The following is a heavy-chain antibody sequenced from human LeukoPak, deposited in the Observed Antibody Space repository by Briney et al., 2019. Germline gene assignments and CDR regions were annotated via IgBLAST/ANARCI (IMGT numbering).Heavy chain of an antibody. CDR3: ARAKVSITGTTPYFDY. CDR1: GYTFTSYY. J-gene: IGHJ4*02. Sequence: ASVKVSCKASGYTFTSYYMHWVRQAPGQGLEWMGITNPSGGSTSYAQKFQGRVTMTRDTSTSTVYMELSSLRSEDTAVYYCARAKVSITGTTPYFDYWGQGTLVTVSS. D-gene: IGHD1-7*01. CDR2: TNPSGGST. V-gene: IGHV1-46*01.